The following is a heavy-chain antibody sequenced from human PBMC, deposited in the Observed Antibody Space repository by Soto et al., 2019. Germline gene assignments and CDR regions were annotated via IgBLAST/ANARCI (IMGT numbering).Heavy chain of an antibody. CDR3: ARELAAAGPQQTYYYYGMDV. V-gene: IGHV1-8*01. CDR2: MNPNSGNT. J-gene: IGHJ6*02. D-gene: IGHD6-13*01. CDR1: GYTVTSYD. Sequence: QVQLVQSGAEVKKLGASVKVSCKASGYTVTSYDSKWVRQATVQGLEWMGWMNPNSGNTGYAQKFQGRVTMTRNTSISTAYMELSSLRSEDTAVYYCARELAAAGPQQTYYYYGMDVWGQGTTVTVSS.